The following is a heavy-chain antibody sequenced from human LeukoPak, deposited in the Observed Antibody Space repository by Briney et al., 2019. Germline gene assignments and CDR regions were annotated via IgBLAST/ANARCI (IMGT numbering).Heavy chain of an antibody. Sequence: GASVKVSCKASGYTFTNYDINWVRQATGQGLEWMGWMNPNSGNTGYSQKFQGRVTFTKDTSISTAYMELSSLRSEDTAVYYCARMNYYGSSDNWFDPWGQGTLVTVSS. CDR2: MNPNSGNT. V-gene: IGHV1-8*03. CDR1: GYTFTNYD. J-gene: IGHJ5*02. D-gene: IGHD3-10*01. CDR3: ARMNYYGSSDNWFDP.